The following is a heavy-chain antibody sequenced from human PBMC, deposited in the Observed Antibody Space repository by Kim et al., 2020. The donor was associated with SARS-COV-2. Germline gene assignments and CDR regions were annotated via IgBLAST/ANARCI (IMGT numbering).Heavy chain of an antibody. V-gene: IGHV3-48*02. Sequence: GGSLRLSCAASGFTFSSYSMNWVRQAPGKGLEWVSYISSSSSTIYYADSVKGRFTISRDNAKNSLYLQMNSPRDEDTAVYYCAGEGYCSSTSNNRCHYYYYGMDVWGQGTTVTVSS. CDR3: AGEGYCSSTSNNRCHYYYYGMDV. CDR1: GFTFSSYS. D-gene: IGHD2-2*01. J-gene: IGHJ6*02. CDR2: ISSSSSTI.